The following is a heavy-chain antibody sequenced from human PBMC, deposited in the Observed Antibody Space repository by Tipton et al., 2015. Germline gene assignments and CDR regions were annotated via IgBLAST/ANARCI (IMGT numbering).Heavy chain of an antibody. J-gene: IGHJ5*02. D-gene: IGHD2-15*01. CDR2: IYFTGAT. CDR3: ARGGNNWFDP. Sequence: TLSLTCSVSGSSISSEGYYWSWIRQLPGKGLDWIGFIYFTGATYYNPSLKSRVTISVDTSKNQFSLNLSSVTAADTAVYYCARGGNNWFDPWGRGTLVIVSS. CDR1: GSSISSEGYY. V-gene: IGHV4-31*03.